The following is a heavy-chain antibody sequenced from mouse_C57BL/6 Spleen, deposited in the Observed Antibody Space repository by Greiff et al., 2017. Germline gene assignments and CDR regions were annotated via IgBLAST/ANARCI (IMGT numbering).Heavy chain of an antibody. V-gene: IGHV1-26*01. J-gene: IGHJ2*01. CDR3: ARGVYYDHFDY. D-gene: IGHD2-4*01. CDR1: GYTFTDYY. Sequence: EVQLQQSGPELVKPGASVKISCKASGYTFTDYYMNWVKQSHGKSLEWIGDINPNNGGTSYNQKFKGKATWTVDKSSSTAYMELRSLTSEDSAVYYCARGVYYDHFDYWGQGTTLTVSS. CDR2: INPNNGGT.